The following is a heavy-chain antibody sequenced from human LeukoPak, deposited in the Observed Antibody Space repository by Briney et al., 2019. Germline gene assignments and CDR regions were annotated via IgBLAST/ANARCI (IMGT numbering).Heavy chain of an antibody. D-gene: IGHD2-2*01. CDR2: INTDGSTT. Sequence: PGGSLRLSCAASGFAFSSYWMHWVRHAPGRGPVWVSRINTDGSTTIYADSVKGRFTISRDNAKNTLSLQMNSLRVEDTAVYYSARHGRTLVPAASKDYWGQGTLVTVSS. V-gene: IGHV3-74*01. CDR1: GFAFSSYW. CDR3: ARHGRTLVPAASKDY. J-gene: IGHJ4*02.